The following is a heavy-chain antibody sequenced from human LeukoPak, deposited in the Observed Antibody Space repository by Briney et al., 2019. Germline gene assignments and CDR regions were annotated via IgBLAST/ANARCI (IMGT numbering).Heavy chain of an antibody. CDR2: ISGSGGST. J-gene: IGHJ4*02. D-gene: IGHD1-1*01. CDR1: GFTFSSYA. CDR3: AKGSLVSSPGGTSYYFDY. Sequence: GGSLRLSCAASGFTFSSYAMSWVRQAPGKGLEWVSAISGSGGSTYYADSVKGRFTISRDNSKNTLYLQMSSLRAEDTAVYYCAKGSLVSSPGGTSYYFDYWGQGTLVTVSS. V-gene: IGHV3-23*01.